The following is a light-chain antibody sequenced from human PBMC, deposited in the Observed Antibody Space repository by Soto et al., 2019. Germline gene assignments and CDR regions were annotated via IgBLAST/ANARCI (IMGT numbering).Light chain of an antibody. CDR2: EAS. Sequence: DIQLTQSPSLLSASVGDSVFVTCRASEGISTYLAWYQQKPGRGPKLLVYEASKLQSGVPSRFRGGGSGTEFSRTISSLQPEDVATYYCQQLNAYPFTFGGGTKVEIK. CDR3: QQLNAYPFT. J-gene: IGKJ4*01. CDR1: EGISTY. V-gene: IGKV1-9*01.